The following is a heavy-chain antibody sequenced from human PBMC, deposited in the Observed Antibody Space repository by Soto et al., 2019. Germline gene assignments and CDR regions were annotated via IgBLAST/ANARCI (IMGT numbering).Heavy chain of an antibody. CDR1: GYSFTSYW. V-gene: IGHV5-10-1*01. J-gene: IGHJ4*02. CDR3: ARRAWDCTNGVCSFDY. Sequence: GESLKISCNGSGYSFTSYWISWVRQMPGKGLEWMGRIDPSDSYTNYSPSFQGHVTISADKSISTAYLQWSSLKASDTAMYYCARRAWDCTNGVCSFDYWGQGTLVTVSS. CDR2: IDPSDSYT. D-gene: IGHD2-8*01.